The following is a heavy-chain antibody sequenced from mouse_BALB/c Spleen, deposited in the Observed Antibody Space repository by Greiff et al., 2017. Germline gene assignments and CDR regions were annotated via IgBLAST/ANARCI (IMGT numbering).Heavy chain of an antibody. Sequence: QVHVKQSGAELVKPGASVKLSCKASGYTFTSYDINWVRQRPEQGLEWIGWIFPGDGSTKYNEKFKGKATLTTDKSSSTAYMQLSRLTSEDSAVYFCARPTTVVARYFDVWGAGTTVTVSS. D-gene: IGHD1-1*01. CDR2: IFPGDGST. CDR1: GYTFTSYD. J-gene: IGHJ1*01. V-gene: IGHV1S56*01. CDR3: ARPTTVVARYFDV.